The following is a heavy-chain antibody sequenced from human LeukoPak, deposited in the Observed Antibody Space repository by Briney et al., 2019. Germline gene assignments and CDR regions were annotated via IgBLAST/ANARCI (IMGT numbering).Heavy chain of an antibody. CDR1: GFTFSSYG. D-gene: IGHD5-12*01. Sequence: GGSLRLSCAASGFTFSSYGMSWVRQTPEKGLEWVSAISGSSGGTYYADSVKGRFTVSRDNSKNTLYLQMNSLRAEDAAVYYCAKPAYSGYDYFDYWGQGTLVAVSS. V-gene: IGHV3-23*01. J-gene: IGHJ4*02. CDR2: ISGSSGGT. CDR3: AKPAYSGYDYFDY.